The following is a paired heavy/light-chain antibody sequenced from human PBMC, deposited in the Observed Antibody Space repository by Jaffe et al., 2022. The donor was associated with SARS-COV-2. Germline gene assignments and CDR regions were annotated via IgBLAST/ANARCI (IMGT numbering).Light chain of an antibody. CDR3: QQSYSTRT. J-gene: IGKJ1*01. CDR2: AAS. V-gene: IGKV1-39*01. CDR1: QSISSY. Sequence: DIQMTQSPSSLSASVGDRVTITCRASQSISSYLNWYQQKPGKAPKLLIYAASSLQSGVPSRFSGSGSGTDFTLTISSLQPEDFATYYCQQSYSTRTFGQGTKVEIK.
Heavy chain of an antibody. D-gene: IGHD2-21*02. CDR2: ISSSSSYI. CDR3: ARDLSVVVTALRYYYYGMDV. V-gene: IGHV3-21*01. Sequence: EVQLVESGGGLVKPGGSLRLSCAASGFTFSSYSMNWVRQAPGKGLEWVSSISSSSSYIYYADSVKGRFTISRDNAKNSLYLQMNSLRAEDTAVYYCARDLSVVVTALRYYYYGMDVWGQGTTVTVSS. CDR1: GFTFSSYS. J-gene: IGHJ6*02.